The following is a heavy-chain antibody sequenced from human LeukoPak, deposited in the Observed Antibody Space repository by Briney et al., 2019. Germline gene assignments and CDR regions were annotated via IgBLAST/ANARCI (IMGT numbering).Heavy chain of an antibody. D-gene: IGHD2-15*01. V-gene: IGHV3-21*01. Sequence: GGSLRLSCAASGFTFRHYSMKWVRQAPGKGLEWVSSISSRSNYIYYADSVKGRFSISRDNATNSVYLQMNSLRAEDTAVYYCARVRARYGVVVAATSDYWGQGTLVTVSS. CDR3: ARVRARYGVVVAATSDY. CDR2: ISSRSNYI. CDR1: GFTFRHYS. J-gene: IGHJ4*02.